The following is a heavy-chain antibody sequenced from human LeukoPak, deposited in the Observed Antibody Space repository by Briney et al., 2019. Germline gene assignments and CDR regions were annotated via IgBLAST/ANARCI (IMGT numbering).Heavy chain of an antibody. Sequence: SETLSLTCTVSGGSISGYYWNWIRQPPGKGLEWIGYIDFSGNTDYNPSLKSRVTMSVGTSKKQFSLKVNSVTAADTAVYYCARSGRLYSNTWYFDYWGQGTLVTVSS. D-gene: IGHD6-13*01. J-gene: IGHJ4*02. V-gene: IGHV4-59*08. CDR3: ARSGRLYSNTWYFDY. CDR2: IDFSGNT. CDR1: GGSISGYY.